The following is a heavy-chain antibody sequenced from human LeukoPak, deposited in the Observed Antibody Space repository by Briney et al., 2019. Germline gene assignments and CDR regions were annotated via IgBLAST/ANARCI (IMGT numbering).Heavy chain of an antibody. D-gene: IGHD3-22*01. Sequence: SQTLSLTCTVSGGSISSGDYYWSWIRQPPGKGLEWIGYIYYSGSTYYNPSLKSRVTISVDTSKNQFSLKLSSVTAADTAVYYCARDVGYYDSSGPDAFDIRGQGTMVTVSS. J-gene: IGHJ3*02. CDR1: GGSISSGDYY. CDR3: ARDVGYYDSSGPDAFDI. V-gene: IGHV4-30-4*08. CDR2: IYYSGST.